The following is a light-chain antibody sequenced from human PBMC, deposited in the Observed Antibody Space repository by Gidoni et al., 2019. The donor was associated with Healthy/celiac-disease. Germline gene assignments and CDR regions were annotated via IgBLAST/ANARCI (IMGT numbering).Light chain of an antibody. CDR2: GAS. CDR1: QSVSSSY. J-gene: IGKJ1*01. CDR3: QQYGSSPTT. V-gene: IGKV3-20*01. Sequence: ELVLTQSQGTLSLSPGERATLSCRASQSVSSSYLALYQQKPGQAPRLLIYGASSRATGIPHRFSGSGSGTDFTLTISRLEPEDFAVYYCQQYGSSPTTFGQGTKVEIK.